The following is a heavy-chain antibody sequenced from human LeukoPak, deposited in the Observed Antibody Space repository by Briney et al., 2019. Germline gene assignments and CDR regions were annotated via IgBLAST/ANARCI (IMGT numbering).Heavy chain of an antibody. V-gene: IGHV3-23*01. CDR3: AKDPSSGFADGDAFDI. D-gene: IGHD3-10*01. J-gene: IGHJ3*02. Sequence: GFLRLSCAASGISLSYYAMSWVRQAPGKGLEWVLGIWSGGGTTYYEDSVKGRFTISRDNSKTTLYLLMNSLRAEDTAVYFCAKDPSSGFADGDAFDIWGQRTMVTVSS. CDR2: IWSGGGTT. CDR1: GISLSYYA.